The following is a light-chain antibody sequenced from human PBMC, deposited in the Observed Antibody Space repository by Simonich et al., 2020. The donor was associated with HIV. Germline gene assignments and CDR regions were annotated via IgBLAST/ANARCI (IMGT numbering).Light chain of an antibody. V-gene: IGKV3-15*01. CDR1: QSVSSN. J-gene: IGKJ3*01. Sequence: VMTQSPATLSVSPGERATLSCRASQSVSSNLAWYQQKPGQAPRLLIYGASTRATGIPARFSGSGSGTEFTLTISSMQSEDFAVYYCQQSNNSPLTFGPGTKVDIK. CDR3: QQSNNSPLT. CDR2: GAS.